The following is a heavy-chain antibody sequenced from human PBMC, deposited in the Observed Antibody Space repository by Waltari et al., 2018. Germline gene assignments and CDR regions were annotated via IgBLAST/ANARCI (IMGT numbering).Heavy chain of an antibody. J-gene: IGHJ4*02. Sequence: EVQLVESGGGLVQPGGSLRLSCAASGVTFSSFWMSWVRQAPGKGMGWLDNINPDGSVKNYVDSVKGRFTISRDSAKNSLYLQMNSLRAEDTAVYYCAKDSYSKGDYWGQGTLLTVSS. CDR1: GVTFSSFW. D-gene: IGHD4-4*01. CDR3: AKDSYSKGDY. CDR2: INPDGSVK. V-gene: IGHV3-7*03.